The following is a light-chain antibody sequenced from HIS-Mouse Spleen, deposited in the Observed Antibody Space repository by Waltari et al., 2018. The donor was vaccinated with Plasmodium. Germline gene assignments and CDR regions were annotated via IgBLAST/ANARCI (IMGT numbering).Light chain of an antibody. J-gene: IGKJ1*01. Sequence: EIEMTQSPATLSVSPGERATLSCRASQSVSSNLAWYQQKPGQAPRLLIYGASTRATGIPARFSGSGSGTEFTLTISSLQSEDFAVYSCQQYNNWPAWTFGQGTKVEIK. CDR3: QQYNNWPAWT. CDR2: GAS. CDR1: QSVSSN. V-gene: IGKV3-15*01.